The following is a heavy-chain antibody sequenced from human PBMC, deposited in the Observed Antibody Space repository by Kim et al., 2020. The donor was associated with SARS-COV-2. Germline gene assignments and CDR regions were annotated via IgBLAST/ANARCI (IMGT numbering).Heavy chain of an antibody. V-gene: IGHV5-10-1*01. J-gene: IGHJ4*02. D-gene: IGHD3-22*01. CDR1: VYIFTTYW. CDR2: IDPSDSYT. Sequence: GESLKISCKGSVYIFTTYWISWVRQMPGKGLEYMGRIDPSDSYTNYSPSFQGHVTISADKSISTAYLQWSSLKASDTAMYYCARGHYDSSGFPLDYWGQGTLVSVSS. CDR3: ARGHYDSSGFPLDY.